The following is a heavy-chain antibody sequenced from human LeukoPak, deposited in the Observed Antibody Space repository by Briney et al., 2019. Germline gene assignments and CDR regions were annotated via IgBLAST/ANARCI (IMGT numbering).Heavy chain of an antibody. J-gene: IGHJ5*02. CDR1: GGTFSSYA. Sequence: ASVKVSCKASGGTFSSYAISWVRQAPGQGLEWMGRIIPIFGTANYAQKFQGRVTITTDESTSTAYMELSSLRSEDTAVYYCARAPLVVVPAAHNWFDPWGQGTLVPVSS. CDR3: ARAPLVVVPAAHNWFDP. D-gene: IGHD2-2*01. V-gene: IGHV1-69*05. CDR2: IIPIFGTA.